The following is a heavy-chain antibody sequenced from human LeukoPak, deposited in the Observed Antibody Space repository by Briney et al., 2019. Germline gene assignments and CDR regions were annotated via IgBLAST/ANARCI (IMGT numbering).Heavy chain of an antibody. CDR2: ISYDGSDK. CDR3: ARAYDSGYYFQAFDI. D-gene: IGHD3-22*01. J-gene: IGHJ3*02. Sequence: GRSLRLPCAASGFTFSNYAIHWVRQAPGKGLEWVAVISYDGSDKYYADSVKGQFTISRDNSKNTLFLQMNSLRVEDTAVYYCARAYDSGYYFQAFDIWGQGTTVTVSA. V-gene: IGHV3-30-3*01. CDR1: GFTFSNYA.